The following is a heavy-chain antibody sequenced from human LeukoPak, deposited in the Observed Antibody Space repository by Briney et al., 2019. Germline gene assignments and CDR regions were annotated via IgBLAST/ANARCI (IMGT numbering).Heavy chain of an antibody. CDR1: GGSISTYY. CDR3: ARVSIAVAGANALDY. J-gene: IGHJ4*02. D-gene: IGHD6-19*01. CDR2: IYYSGST. Sequence: SETLSLTCTVSGGSISTYYWSWIRQPPGKGLEWIGYIYYSGSTNYNPSLKSRVTISVDTSKNQFSLKMSSVSAADTAVYYCARVSIAVAGANALDYRGQGTLVTVSS. V-gene: IGHV4-59*01.